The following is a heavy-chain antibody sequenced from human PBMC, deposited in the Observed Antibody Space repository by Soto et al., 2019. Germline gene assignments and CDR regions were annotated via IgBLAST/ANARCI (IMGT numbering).Heavy chain of an antibody. V-gene: IGHV3-30-3*01. CDR3: ARPLWRDDYNWGYFDL. J-gene: IGHJ2*01. CDR2: ISYDGSNK. Sequence: QVQLVESGGGVVQPGRSLRLPCAASGFTFSSYAMHWVRQAPGKGLEWVAVISYDGSNKYYADSVKGRFTISRDNSKNTLYLQMNSLRLEDTAVYYCARPLWRDDYNWGYFDLWGRGTLVTVSS. D-gene: IGHD4-4*01. CDR1: GFTFSSYA.